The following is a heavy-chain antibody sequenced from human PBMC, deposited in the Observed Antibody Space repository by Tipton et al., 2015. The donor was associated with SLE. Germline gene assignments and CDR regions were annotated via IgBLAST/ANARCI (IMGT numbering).Heavy chain of an antibody. CDR1: GFTFSSYA. CDR3: ARDLVDGGDPWYFDL. D-gene: IGHD2-21*01. J-gene: IGHJ2*01. CDR2: INHSGST. Sequence: LRLSCAASGFTFSSYAMHWVRQAPGKGLEWIGEINHSGSTNYNPSLKSRVTISVDTSKNQFSLKLSSVTAADTAVYYCARDLVDGGDPWYFDLWGRGTLVTVSS. V-gene: IGHV4-34*01.